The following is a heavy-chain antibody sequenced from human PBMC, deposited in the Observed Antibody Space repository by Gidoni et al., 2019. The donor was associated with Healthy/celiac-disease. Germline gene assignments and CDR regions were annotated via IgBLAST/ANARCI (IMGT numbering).Heavy chain of an antibody. V-gene: IGHV3-21*01. CDR3: ARDPGYSSDHGMDV. CDR2: ISSSSSYI. Sequence: EVQLVESGGGLVKPGGSLRLSCAASGFPFSSYSMNWVRQAPGKGLEWVSSISSSSSYIYYADSVKGRFTISRDNAKNSLYLQMNSLRAEDTAVYYCARDPGYSSDHGMDVWGQGTTVTVSS. CDR1: GFPFSSYS. D-gene: IGHD6-19*01. J-gene: IGHJ6*02.